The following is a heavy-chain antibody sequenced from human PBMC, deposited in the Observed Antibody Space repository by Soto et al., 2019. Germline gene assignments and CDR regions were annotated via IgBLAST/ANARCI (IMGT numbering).Heavy chain of an antibody. CDR2: ISGSGAYI. CDR1: GFPFSDHA. D-gene: IGHD1-20*01. V-gene: IGHV3-23*01. Sequence: GGSLRLSCAASGFPFSDHAMRWGRQAPGKGLEWVSGISGSGAYIYYADSVKGRFTISRDNSKNMLYLQMNSLRAEDTAVYYCAKDVYKQPPSGWFDPWGQGTPVTVS. J-gene: IGHJ5*02. CDR3: AKDVYKQPPSGWFDP.